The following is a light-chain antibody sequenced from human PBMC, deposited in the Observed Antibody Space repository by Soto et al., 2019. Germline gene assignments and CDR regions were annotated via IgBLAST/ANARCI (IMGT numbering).Light chain of an antibody. V-gene: IGLV1-44*01. J-gene: IGLJ2*01. CDR1: SSNIGSNT. CDR3: AAWDDSLNGVV. Sequence: QSVLTQPPSASGTPGQRVTISCSGSSSNIGSNTVNWYQQLQGTAPKLLIYSNNQRPSGVPDRFSCSKSDTAASLAISGLQSEDEAEYYCAAWDDSLNGVVFGGGTQLTVL. CDR2: SNN.